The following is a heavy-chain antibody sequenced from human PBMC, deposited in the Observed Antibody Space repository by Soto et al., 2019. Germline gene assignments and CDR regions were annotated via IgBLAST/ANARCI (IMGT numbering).Heavy chain of an antibody. CDR3: ARSNYDILTGPHFDY. V-gene: IGHV1-3*01. J-gene: IGHJ4*02. D-gene: IGHD3-9*01. CDR2: INAGNGNT. Sequence: ASVKVSCKASGYTFTSYAMHWVRQAPGQRPERMGWINAGNGNTKYSQKFQGRVTITRDTSASTAYMELSSLRSEDTAVYYCARSNYDILTGPHFDYWGQGTLVTVSS. CDR1: GYTFTSYA.